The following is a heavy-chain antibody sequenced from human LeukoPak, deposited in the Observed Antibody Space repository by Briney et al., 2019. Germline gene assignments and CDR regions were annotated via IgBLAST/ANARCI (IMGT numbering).Heavy chain of an antibody. V-gene: IGHV4-59*08. Sequence: SETPSLTCTVSGGSISSYYWSWIRQPPGKGLEWIGYIYYSGSTNYNPSLKSRVTISVDTSKNQFSLKLSSVTAADTAVYYCARRFYDSSGYLPKADAFDIWGQGTMVTVSS. J-gene: IGHJ3*02. CDR1: GGSISSYY. D-gene: IGHD3-22*01. CDR2: IYYSGST. CDR3: ARRFYDSSGYLPKADAFDI.